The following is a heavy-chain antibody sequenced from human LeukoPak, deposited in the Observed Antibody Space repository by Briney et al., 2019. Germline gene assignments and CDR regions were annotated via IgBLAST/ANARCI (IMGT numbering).Heavy chain of an antibody. V-gene: IGHV1-2*06. CDR2: INPNSGGT. D-gene: IGHD3-22*01. Sequence: ASVKVSCKASGYTFTGYYMHWVRQAPGQGLEWMGRINPNSGGTNYAQKFQGRVTMTRDTSISTAYIELSRLRSDDTAVYYCARVLSYYDSSGYSSDYYYYGMDVWGQGTTVTVSS. J-gene: IGHJ6*02. CDR1: GYTFTGYY. CDR3: ARVLSYYDSSGYSSDYYYYGMDV.